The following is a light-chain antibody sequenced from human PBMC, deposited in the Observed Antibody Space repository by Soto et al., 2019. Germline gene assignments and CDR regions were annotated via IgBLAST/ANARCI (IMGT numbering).Light chain of an antibody. V-gene: IGLV1-51*01. CDR3: ATWDMSLSAVV. Sequence: QSVLTQPPSVSAAPGQKVAISCSGSSSNIGENFVSWYRQFPGTAPELFIYDDDKRPSEIPDRFSGSKSGTSATLDIAELQTGDEADYYCATWDMSLSAVVIGGGTQLTVL. CDR2: DDD. J-gene: IGLJ2*01. CDR1: SSNIGENF.